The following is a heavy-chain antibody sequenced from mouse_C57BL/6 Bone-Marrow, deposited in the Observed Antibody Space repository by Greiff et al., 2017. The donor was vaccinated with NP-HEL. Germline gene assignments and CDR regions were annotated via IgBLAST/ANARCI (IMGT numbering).Heavy chain of an antibody. Sequence: VQLQQSGAELVRPGASVTLSCKASGYTFTDYEMHWVKQTPVHGLEWIGAIDPETGGTAYNQKFKGKAILTADKSSSTAYMELRSLTSEDSAVYYCTSYDYDVDWYFDVWGTGTTVTVSS. CDR3: TSYDYDVDWYFDV. V-gene: IGHV1-15*01. J-gene: IGHJ1*03. CDR2: IDPETGGT. CDR1: GYTFTDYE. D-gene: IGHD2-4*01.